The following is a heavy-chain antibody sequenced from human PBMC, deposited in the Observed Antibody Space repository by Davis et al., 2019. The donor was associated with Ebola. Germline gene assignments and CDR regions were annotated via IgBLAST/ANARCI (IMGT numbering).Heavy chain of an antibody. CDR1: GFTFSSYA. CDR2: ISSDGSET. Sequence: PGGSLRLSCAASGFTFSSYAMSWVRQAPGKGLEWLAVISSDGSETNYTDSVKGRFTVSRDNSKNTMYLEVKSLRGDDTAVYYCATAPLWGQGTLVTVSS. V-gene: IGHV3-30*04. J-gene: IGHJ4*02. CDR3: ATAPL.